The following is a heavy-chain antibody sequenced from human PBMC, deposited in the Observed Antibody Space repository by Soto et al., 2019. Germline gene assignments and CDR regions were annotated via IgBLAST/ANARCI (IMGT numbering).Heavy chain of an antibody. CDR2: IYYSGST. D-gene: IGHD3-3*01. J-gene: IGHJ4*02. CDR3: ARDRPEGDDFWSGIFDY. V-gene: IGHV4-31*03. CDR1: GGSISSGGYY. Sequence: SETLSLTCTVSGGSISSGGYYWSWIRQHPGKGLEWIGYIYYSGSTYYNPSLKSRVTISVDTSKNQFSLKLSSVTAADTAVYYCARDRPEGDDFWSGIFDYWGQGTLVTVSS.